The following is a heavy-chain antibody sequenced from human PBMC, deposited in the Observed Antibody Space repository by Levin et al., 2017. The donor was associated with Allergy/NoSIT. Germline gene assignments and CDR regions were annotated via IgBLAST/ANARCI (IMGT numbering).Heavy chain of an antibody. CDR1: GFTFSNYA. CDR3: ARENSMIRGNIDV. V-gene: IGHV3-23*01. CDR2: VSSSGGTT. J-gene: IGHJ6*02. D-gene: IGHD3-10*01. Sequence: PGGSLRLSCAASGFTFSNYAMSWVRQAPGKGLEWVSVVSSSGGTTYYADSVKGRFTISRDNSKDTLYLQLNSLRAEDTAVYYCARENSMIRGNIDVWGQGTTVTVSS.